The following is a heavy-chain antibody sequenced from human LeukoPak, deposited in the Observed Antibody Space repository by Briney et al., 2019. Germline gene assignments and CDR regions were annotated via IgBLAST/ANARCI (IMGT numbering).Heavy chain of an antibody. CDR2: ISSSSSTI. D-gene: IGHD6-6*01. Sequence: GGSLRLSCAASGFTFSSYSMNWVRQAPGKGLEWVSYISSSSSTIYYADSVKGRFTISRDNAKNSLYLQMNSLRAEDTAVYYCARGYSSSSADYWGQGTLVTVSS. CDR1: GFTFSSYS. J-gene: IGHJ4*02. CDR3: ARGYSSSSADY. V-gene: IGHV3-48*01.